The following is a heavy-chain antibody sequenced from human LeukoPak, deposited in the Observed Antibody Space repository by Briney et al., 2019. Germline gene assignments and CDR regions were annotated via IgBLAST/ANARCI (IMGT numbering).Heavy chain of an antibody. CDR1: GGSLSSYY. D-gene: IGHD2-15*01. J-gene: IGHJ4*02. V-gene: IGHV4-59*08. CDR3: ARRVSGATLDY. Sequence: SETLSLTCTVSGGSLSSYYWSWIRQPPGKGLEWIGYIYYSGSTNYNPSLKSRVTISVDTSKNQFSLKLSSVTAADTAVYYCARRVSGATLDYWGQGTLVTVSS. CDR2: IYYSGST.